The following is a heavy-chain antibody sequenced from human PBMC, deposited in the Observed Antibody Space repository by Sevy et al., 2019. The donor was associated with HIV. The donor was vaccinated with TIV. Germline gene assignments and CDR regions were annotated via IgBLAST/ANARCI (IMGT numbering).Heavy chain of an antibody. CDR1: GFTFTNAW. CDR2: IKSKTDGGTT. V-gene: IGHV3-15*01. Sequence: GGSLRLSCAVSGFTFTNAWMNWVRQAPGKGLEWVGRIKSKTDGGTTDYAAPVKGRFSISRDDSKNTLYLQMNSLKTEDTAVHYCATFSQPTDYWGRGTLVTVSS. J-gene: IGHJ4*02. CDR3: ATFSQPTDY.